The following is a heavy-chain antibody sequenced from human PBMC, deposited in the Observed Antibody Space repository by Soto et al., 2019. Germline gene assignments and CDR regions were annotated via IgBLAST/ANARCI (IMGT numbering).Heavy chain of an antibody. V-gene: IGHV3-9*01. J-gene: IGHJ5*02. CDR1: GFTFDDYA. Sequence: EVQLVESGGGLVQPGRSLRLSCAASGFTFDDYAMHWVRQAPGKGLEWVSGISWHRGSIGYADSVKGRFTISRDNAKNSRYLQMNSLRAEDTALYYCAKDIEGQLVREGWFDPWGQGTLVTVSS. CDR2: ISWHRGSI. CDR3: AKDIEGQLVREGWFDP. D-gene: IGHD6-6*01.